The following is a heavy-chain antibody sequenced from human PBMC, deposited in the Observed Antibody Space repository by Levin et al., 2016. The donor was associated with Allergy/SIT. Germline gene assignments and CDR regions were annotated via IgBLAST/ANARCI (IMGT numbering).Heavy chain of an antibody. Sequence: WVRQAPGQGPEWMGWISANTGDTNYAQNLRGRVTMTTDTSTTTAYMELRSLTSDDTAVYYCARQIVGPTGSSFDYWGQGTLVTVSS. J-gene: IGHJ4*02. V-gene: IGHV1-18*01. CDR3: ARQIVGPTGSSFDY. D-gene: IGHD1-26*01. CDR2: ISANTGDT.